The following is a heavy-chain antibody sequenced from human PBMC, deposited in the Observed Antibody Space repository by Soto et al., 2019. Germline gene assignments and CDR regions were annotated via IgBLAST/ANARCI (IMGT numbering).Heavy chain of an antibody. D-gene: IGHD2-2*01. CDR1: GGTFSSYA. J-gene: IGHJ6*02. V-gene: IGHV1-69*01. CDR3: ARSQGSSTSLEIYYYYYYGMDV. Sequence: QVQLVQSGAEVKKPGSSVKVSRKASGGTFSSYAISWVRQAPGQGLEWMGGIIPISGTANYAQKFQGRVKITADESTSTAYMELSSLRSEDTAVYYCARSQGSSTSLEIYYYYYYGMDVWGQGTTVTVSS. CDR2: IIPISGTA.